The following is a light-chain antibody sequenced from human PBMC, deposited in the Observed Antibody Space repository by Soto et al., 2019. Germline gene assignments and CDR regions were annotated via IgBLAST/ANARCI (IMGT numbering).Light chain of an antibody. J-gene: IGKJ3*01. Sequence: EIVMTQSPATLSVSPGEGVTLSCRASQSVDTKLAWYQQKPGQAPSLLIYGASSRATGIPPRFSGSGSGTQFILTITSLQSEDFAVYYCQQYSGSPFTFGPGTKVNIK. V-gene: IGKV3-15*01. CDR3: QQYSGSPFT. CDR2: GAS. CDR1: QSVDTK.